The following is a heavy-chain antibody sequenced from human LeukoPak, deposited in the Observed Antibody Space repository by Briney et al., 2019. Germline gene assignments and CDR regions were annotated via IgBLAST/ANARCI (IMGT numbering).Heavy chain of an antibody. D-gene: IGHD3-22*01. J-gene: IGHJ4*02. CDR2: MNPNSGNT. Sequence: GASVKVSCKASGYTFTSYDINWVRQATGRGLEWMGWMNPNSGNTGYAQKFQGRVTMTRNTSISTAYMELSSLRSEDTAVYYCARGLEERYYYDSSGYADYWGQGTLVTVSS. V-gene: IGHV1-8*01. CDR1: GYTFTSYD. CDR3: ARGLEERYYYDSSGYADY.